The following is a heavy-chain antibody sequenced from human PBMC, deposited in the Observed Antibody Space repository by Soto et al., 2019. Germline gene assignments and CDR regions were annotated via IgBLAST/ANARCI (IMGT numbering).Heavy chain of an antibody. CDR1: GFSFSSYS. CDR2: ISIGGDKT. CDR3: AKWDGYGDH. D-gene: IGHD5-18*01. J-gene: IGHJ5*02. V-gene: IGHV3-23*01. Sequence: GGSLRLSCAASGFSFSSYSFTWVRQAPGKGLEWVAGISIGGDKTWHADSVKGRFTISRDNSKNTVYLQMKSLRVDDTAVYYCAKWDGYGDHWGQGTLVTVSS.